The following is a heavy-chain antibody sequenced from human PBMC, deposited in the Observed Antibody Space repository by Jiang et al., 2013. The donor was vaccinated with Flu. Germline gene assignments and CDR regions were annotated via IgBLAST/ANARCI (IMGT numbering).Heavy chain of an antibody. CDR3: ASQQLVLGYFDY. D-gene: IGHD6-13*01. Sequence: YGSGLVKPSQTLSLTCTVSGGSISSGSYYWSWIRQPAGKGLEWIGRIYTSGSTNYNPSLKSRVTISVDTSKNQFSLKLSSVTAADTAVYYCASQQLVLGYFDYVGQGPWSPSP. CDR2: IYTSGST. V-gene: IGHV4-61*02. CDR1: GGSISSGSYY. J-gene: IGHJ4*03.